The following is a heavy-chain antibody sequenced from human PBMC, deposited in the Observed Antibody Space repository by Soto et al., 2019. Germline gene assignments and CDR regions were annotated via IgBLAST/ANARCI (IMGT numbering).Heavy chain of an antibody. V-gene: IGHV1-46*01. CDR1: GYTFTSYY. CDR2: INPSGGST. CDR3: ARETEMATIFY. D-gene: IGHD5-12*01. Sequence: QVQLVQSGAEVKKPGASVKVSCKASGYTFTSYYMHWVRQAPGQGLEWMGIINPSGGSTSYAQKFQGRVTMTRDTSTRTVYMELSSLRSEDTAVYYCARETEMATIFYWGQGTLVTVSS. J-gene: IGHJ4*02.